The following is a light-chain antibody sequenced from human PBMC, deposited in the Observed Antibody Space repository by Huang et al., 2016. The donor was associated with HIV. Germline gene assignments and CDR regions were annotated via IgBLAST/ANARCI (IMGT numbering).Light chain of an antibody. CDR2: GAS. CDR1: QSIGTN. J-gene: IGKJ4*01. Sequence: IILTQSPATLSVSPGEGATLSCKASQSIGTNVAWYQQGPGQAPRLLVYGASNRATGGPVRLSGSGSGTQFNLTLSSLQSEDFATYYCQHYSNWPPLTFGGGTKVDI. CDR3: QHYSNWPPLT. V-gene: IGKV3-15*01.